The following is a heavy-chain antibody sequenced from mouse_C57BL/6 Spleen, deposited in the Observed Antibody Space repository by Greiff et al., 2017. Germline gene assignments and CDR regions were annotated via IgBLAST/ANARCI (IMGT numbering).Heavy chain of an antibody. CDR3: ARWLLRGFAY. J-gene: IGHJ3*01. Sequence: EVQLQQSGPELVKPGASVKISCKASGYTFTDYYMNWVKQSHGKSLEWIGDINPNNGGTSYNQKFKGKATLTVDKSSSTAYMELRSLTSEDSAVYYCARWLLRGFAYWGQGTLVTVSA. CDR2: INPNNGGT. D-gene: IGHD2-3*01. V-gene: IGHV1-26*01. CDR1: GYTFTDYY.